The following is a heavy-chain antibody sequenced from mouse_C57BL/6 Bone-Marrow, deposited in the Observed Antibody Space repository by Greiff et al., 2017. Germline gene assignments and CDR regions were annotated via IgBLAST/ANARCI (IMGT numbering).Heavy chain of an antibody. V-gene: IGHV1-76*01. CDR1: GYTFTDYY. D-gene: IGHD1-1*01. CDR3: ARRGYYGSRPWYFDV. Sequence: QVQLKQSGAELVRPGASVKLSCKASGYTFTDYYINWVKQRPGQGLEWIARIYPGSGNTYYNEKFKGKATLTAEKSSSTAYMQLSSLTSEDSAVYFCARRGYYGSRPWYFDVWGTGTTVTVSS. J-gene: IGHJ1*03. CDR2: IYPGSGNT.